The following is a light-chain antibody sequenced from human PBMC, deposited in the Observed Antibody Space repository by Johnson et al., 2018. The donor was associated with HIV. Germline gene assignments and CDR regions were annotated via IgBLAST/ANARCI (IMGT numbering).Light chain of an antibody. V-gene: IGLV1-51*02. CDR2: ENN. Sequence: QSVLTQPPSVSAAPGQKVTISCSGSRSNIGNNYVSWYQQLPGTAPKLLIYENNKRPSGIPDRFSGSKSGTSATLGIAGLPTGDEADYFCGTWDNSLSTGVFGTGTQVTVL. J-gene: IGLJ1*01. CDR1: RSNIGNNY. CDR3: GTWDNSLSTGV.